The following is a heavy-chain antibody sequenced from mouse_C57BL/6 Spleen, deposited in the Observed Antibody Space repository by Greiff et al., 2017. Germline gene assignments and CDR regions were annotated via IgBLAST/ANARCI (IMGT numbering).Heavy chain of an antibody. CDR3: ARAGDDGSSWFAY. Sequence: QVQLKESGAELVKPGASVKISCKASGYAFSSYWMNWVKQRPGKGLEWIGQIYPGDGDTNYNGKFKGKATLTADKSSSTAYMRLSSLTAEDSAVYFCARAGDDGSSWFAYWGQGTLVTVSA. CDR1: GYAFSSYW. J-gene: IGHJ3*01. V-gene: IGHV1-80*01. D-gene: IGHD1-1*01. CDR2: IYPGDGDT.